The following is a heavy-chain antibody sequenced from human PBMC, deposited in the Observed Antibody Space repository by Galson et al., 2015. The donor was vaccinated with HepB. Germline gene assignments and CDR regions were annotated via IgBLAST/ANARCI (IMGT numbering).Heavy chain of an antibody. D-gene: IGHD6-19*01. CDR3: VRELAMAGNNYFEP. CDR1: GASISSYY. Sequence: ETLSPTCTVSGASISSYYWSWIRQPPGKGLEWIGYIPYSGINNYNPSLKSRVTITIDTSKNKFSLKLSPVTAADTAVYYCVRELAMAGNNYFEPWGQGTLVTVSS. V-gene: IGHV4-59*01. J-gene: IGHJ5*02. CDR2: IPYSGIN.